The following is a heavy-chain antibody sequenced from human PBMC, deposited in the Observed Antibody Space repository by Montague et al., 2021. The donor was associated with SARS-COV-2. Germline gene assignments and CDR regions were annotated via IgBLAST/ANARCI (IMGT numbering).Heavy chain of an antibody. D-gene: IGHD3-9*01. J-gene: IGHJ3*02. V-gene: IGHV6-1*01. CDR3: ASSGITLTGLDAFDI. CDR2: TYYRSKWDS. CDR1: GDSVSTNNTT. Sequence: CAISGDSVSTNNTTWNWVRQSPSGDLEWLGRTYYRSKWDSDYAEXVKRRLVITPDTSKNRVSLQLNSVIPEDTAVYFCASSGITLTGLDAFDIWGQGTMVTVSS.